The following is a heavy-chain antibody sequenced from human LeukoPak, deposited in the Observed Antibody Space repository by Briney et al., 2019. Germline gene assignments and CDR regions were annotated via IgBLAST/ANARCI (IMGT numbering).Heavy chain of an antibody. J-gene: IGHJ6*03. CDR1: GGTFSSYS. D-gene: IGHD6-13*01. CDR3: ARVYSSSWYLFDYYYYMDV. Sequence: ASVKVSCKASGGTFSSYSINWVRQAPGLGLEWMGEIIPIFGTTNYAQRFQDRVTITADKSTSTAFLELSSLRSEDTAVYYCARVYSSSWYLFDYYYYMDVWGKGTTVTVSS. CDR2: IIPIFGTT. V-gene: IGHV1-69*06.